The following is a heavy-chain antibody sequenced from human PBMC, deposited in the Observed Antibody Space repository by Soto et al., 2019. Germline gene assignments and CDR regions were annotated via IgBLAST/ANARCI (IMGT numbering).Heavy chain of an antibody. CDR2: IIPILGIV. CDR1: GDTFNSYS. V-gene: IGHV1-69*08. Sequence: QVQLVQSGAEVKKPGSSVKVSCKTSGDTFNSYSITWVRQAPGRGLEWMGRIIPILGIVNYAQKFQGRVTITADKFTNTAYMELSSLSSEDTAVYYCATEYRSRTSCYALKDYFHYYMDFWGKGTTVTVSS. CDR3: ATEYRSRTSCYALKDYFHYYMDF. J-gene: IGHJ6*03. D-gene: IGHD2-2*01.